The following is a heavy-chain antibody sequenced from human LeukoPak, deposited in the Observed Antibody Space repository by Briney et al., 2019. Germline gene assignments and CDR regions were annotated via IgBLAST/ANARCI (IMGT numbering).Heavy chain of an antibody. J-gene: IGHJ6*02. CDR2: ISYDGSNK. Sequence: GGSLRLSCAASGFTFSSYAMHWVRQAPGKGLEWVAVISYDGSNKYYADSVKGRFTISRDNSKNTLYLQMNSLRAEDTAVYYCARAGYCTNGVCYGMDVWGQGTTVTVSS. CDR1: GFTFSSYA. CDR3: ARAGYCTNGVCYGMDV. V-gene: IGHV3-30*04. D-gene: IGHD2-8*01.